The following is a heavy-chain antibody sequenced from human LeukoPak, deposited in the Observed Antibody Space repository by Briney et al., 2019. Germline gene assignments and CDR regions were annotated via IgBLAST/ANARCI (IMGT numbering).Heavy chain of an antibody. CDR2: ISSSGSTI. CDR1: GFTFSDYY. V-gene: IGHV3-11*04. D-gene: IGHD1-1*01. Sequence: GGSLRLSCAASGFTFSDYYMSWIRQAPGKGLEWVSYISSSGSTIYYADSVKGRFTISRDNAKNSLYLQMNSLRAEDTAVYYCASPRNWNDGEGLDAFDIWGQGTMVTVSS. CDR3: ASPRNWNDGEGLDAFDI. J-gene: IGHJ3*02.